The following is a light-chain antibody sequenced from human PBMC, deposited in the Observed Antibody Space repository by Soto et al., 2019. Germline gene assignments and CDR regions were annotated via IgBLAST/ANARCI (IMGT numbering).Light chain of an antibody. CDR2: AAS. V-gene: IGKV3-15*01. CDR3: QHYNNWPFT. J-gene: IGKJ3*01. Sequence: EIVMTQSPATLSVSPGERATLSCRASQSLTSNLAWYQQKPGQAPRLLIYAASSRATGIPARFSGSGSGTGFTLTITSLQSEDFAVYYCQHYNNWPFTFGPGTKVDIK. CDR1: QSLTSN.